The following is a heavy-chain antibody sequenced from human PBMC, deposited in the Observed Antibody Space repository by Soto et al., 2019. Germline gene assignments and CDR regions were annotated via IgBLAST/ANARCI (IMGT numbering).Heavy chain of an antibody. CDR3: ADVGSAYGMDV. D-gene: IGHD1-1*01. J-gene: IGHJ6*02. Sequence: EVQLVESGGGLVQPGGSLRLSCAASGFIFDNHYMDWVRQAPGKGPEWVGRIRTKVNSYTTEYAASVKGRFTISRDDSKNSLYLQMNSLKTDDTAVYSCADVGSAYGMDVWGQGTTVTVSS. CDR1: GFIFDNHY. CDR2: IRTKVNSYTT. V-gene: IGHV3-72*01.